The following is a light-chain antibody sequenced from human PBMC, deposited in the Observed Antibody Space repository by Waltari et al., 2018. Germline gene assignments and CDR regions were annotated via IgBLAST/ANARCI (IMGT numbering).Light chain of an antibody. V-gene: IGLV2-23*02. CDR2: EVT. CDR1: SSDVGNYNL. Sequence: QSGLAQPASASGSPGQSITITCTGTSSDVGNYNLVSCYQQRPGKAPRLLIYEVTKRAPGTSDRFSASKSGNTASLSISGLQAQEDEADYYCCSYVGLGTYVFGTGTKVTV. CDR3: CSYVGLGTYV. J-gene: IGLJ1*01.